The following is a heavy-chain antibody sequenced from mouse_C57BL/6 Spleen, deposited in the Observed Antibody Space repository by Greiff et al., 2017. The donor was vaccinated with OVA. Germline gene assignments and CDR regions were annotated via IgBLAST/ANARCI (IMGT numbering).Heavy chain of an antibody. V-gene: IGHV1-55*01. CDR3: ARRGTGSAWFAY. Sequence: QVQLQQPGAELVKPGASVKMSCKASGYTFTSYWITWVKQRPGQGLEWIGDIYPGSGSTNYNEKFKSKATLTVDTSSSTAYMQLSSLTSEDSAVYYCARRGTGSAWFAYWGKGTLVTVSA. CDR1: GYTFTSYW. J-gene: IGHJ3*01. CDR2: IYPGSGST. D-gene: IGHD4-1*01.